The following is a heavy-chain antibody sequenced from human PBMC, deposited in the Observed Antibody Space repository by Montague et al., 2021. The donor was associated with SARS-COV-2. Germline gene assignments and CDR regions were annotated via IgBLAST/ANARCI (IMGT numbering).Heavy chain of an antibody. CDR1: GFTVSNYN. CDR2: IYRGGSA. CDR3: AARADYYDGMDV. Sequence: SLRLSCAASGFTVSNYNMSWVRQAPGKGLEWVSVIYRGGSAQHADSVKGRFTISRDKSNYTLYLQMNSLRAEDTAVYYCAARADYYDGMDVWGQGTSVTVSS. V-gene: IGHV3-66*01. J-gene: IGHJ6*02.